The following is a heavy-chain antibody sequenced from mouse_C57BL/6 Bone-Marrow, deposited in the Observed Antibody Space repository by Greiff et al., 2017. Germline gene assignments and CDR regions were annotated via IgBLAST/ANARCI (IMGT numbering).Heavy chain of an antibody. CDR1: GFNIKDDY. J-gene: IGHJ3*01. CDR2: IYPENGDT. V-gene: IGHV14-4*01. Sequence: EVQLQQSGAELVRPGASVKLSCTASGFNIKDDYMHWVKQRPEQGLEWIGWIYPENGDTEYASKFQGKATITADTSSNTAYLQLSSLTSEDTAVYDCTTGGYGTWFAYWGQGTLVTVSA. CDR3: TTGGYGTWFAY. D-gene: IGHD2-1*01.